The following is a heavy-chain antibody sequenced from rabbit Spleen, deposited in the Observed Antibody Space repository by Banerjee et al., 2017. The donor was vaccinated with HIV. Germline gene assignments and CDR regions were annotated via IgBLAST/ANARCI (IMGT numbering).Heavy chain of an antibody. J-gene: IGHJ4*01. CDR3: VREAGYGGYGDGNL. V-gene: IGHV1S40*01. CDR1: GFSFSGDSY. D-gene: IGHD6-1*01. Sequence: QSLEESGGDLVKPGASLTITCTASGFSFSGDSYMCWVRQAPGKGLEWIVCIDTGSSGFTYFANWAKGRFTISKTSSTTVTLQMTSLTAADTATYFCVREAGYGGYGDGNLWGPGTLVTVS. CDR2: IDTGSSGFT.